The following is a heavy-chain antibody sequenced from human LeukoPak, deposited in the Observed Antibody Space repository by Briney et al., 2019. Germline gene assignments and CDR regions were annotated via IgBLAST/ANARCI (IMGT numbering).Heavy chain of an antibody. CDR1: GFTFSSYS. J-gene: IGHJ4*02. V-gene: IGHV3-48*01. Sequence: GGSLRLSCATSGFTFSSYSINWVRQAPGKGLEWVSYISSSSNTIYSADSVKGRFTISRDNSKNTLYLQMNSLRAEDTAVYYCARAVAAAAYGGYFDYWGQGTLVTVSS. D-gene: IGHD6-13*01. CDR3: ARAVAAAAYGGYFDY. CDR2: ISSSSNTI.